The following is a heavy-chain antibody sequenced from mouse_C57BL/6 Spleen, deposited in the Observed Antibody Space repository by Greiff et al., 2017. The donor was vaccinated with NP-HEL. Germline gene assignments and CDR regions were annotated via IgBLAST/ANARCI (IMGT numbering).Heavy chain of an antibody. D-gene: IGHD1-1*01. CDR1: GYTFTDYE. CDR2: IDPETGGT. J-gene: IGHJ4*01. Sequence: QVQLQQSGAELVRPGASVTLSCKASGYTFTDYEMHWVKQTPVHGLEWIGAIDPETGGTAYNQKFKGKAILTADKSSSTAYMELRSLTSEDSAVYYCTRRGAETTVVATGNYYAMDYWGQGTSVTVSS. V-gene: IGHV1-15*01. CDR3: TRRGAETTVVATGNYYAMDY.